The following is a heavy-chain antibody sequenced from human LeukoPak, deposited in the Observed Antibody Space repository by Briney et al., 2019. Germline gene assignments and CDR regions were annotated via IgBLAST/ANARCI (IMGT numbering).Heavy chain of an antibody. CDR1: VGTFSSYA. CDR2: IIPIFGTS. D-gene: IGHD1-7*01. V-gene: IGHV1-69*05. Sequence: ASVKVSCKASVGTFSSYAISWVRQAPGQGREGMGGIIPIFGTSNYAQKFQGRVTITTDESTSTAYMELSSLRSEDTAVYYCARSSGLPSRARQGGTFYYYYMDVWGKGTPVTVSS. J-gene: IGHJ6*03. CDR3: ARSSGLPSRARQGGTFYYYYMDV.